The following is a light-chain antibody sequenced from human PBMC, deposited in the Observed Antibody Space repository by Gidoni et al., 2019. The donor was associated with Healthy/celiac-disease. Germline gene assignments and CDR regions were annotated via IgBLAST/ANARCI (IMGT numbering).Light chain of an antibody. V-gene: IGKV1-39*01. CDR1: QSISSY. CDR2: AAS. J-gene: IGKJ2*01. CDR3: HRSYSTLMYT. Sequence: DIQMTQSPSSLSASVGDRVTITCRASQSISSYLNWYQQKPGKGPKLLIHAASSLPSGVPTKFSGTGSRTDFTLTISTLQPEKFAPYYCHRSYSTLMYTFGQGTKLEIK.